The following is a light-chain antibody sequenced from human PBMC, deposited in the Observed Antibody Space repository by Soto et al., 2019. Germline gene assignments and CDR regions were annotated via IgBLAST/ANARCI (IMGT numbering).Light chain of an antibody. J-gene: IGKJ4*01. Sequence: EIVLTQSPGTLSLSPGERATLSCRASQSVISSSLAWYQQRPGQAPRLLIYGASIRATGIPDRFSGSGSGTDFTLTISRLEPEDFVVFYCQQYGSSPLTFGGGTKVDI. CDR3: QQYGSSPLT. CDR2: GAS. CDR1: QSVISSS. V-gene: IGKV3-20*01.